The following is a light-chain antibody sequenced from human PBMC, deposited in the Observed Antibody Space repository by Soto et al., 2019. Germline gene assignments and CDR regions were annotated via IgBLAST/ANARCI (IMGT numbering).Light chain of an antibody. J-gene: IGKJ1*01. Sequence: DIQMTQSPSTLSASVGDRLTITCRASQSISTWLAWYQQRAGKAPKLLIYGASSLQSGVPSRFSGSGSGTDFTLTISSLQPGDFATYYCHQSYSALSTFGQGTKVDIK. CDR1: QSISTW. CDR2: GAS. CDR3: HQSYSALST. V-gene: IGKV1-39*01.